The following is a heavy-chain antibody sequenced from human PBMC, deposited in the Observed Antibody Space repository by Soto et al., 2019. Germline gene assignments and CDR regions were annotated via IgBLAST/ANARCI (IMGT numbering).Heavy chain of an antibody. D-gene: IGHD3-10*01. Sequence: GXSVKVSCKASGGTFSSYAISWVRQAPGQGLEWMGGIIPIFGTANYAQKFQGRVTITADESTSTAYMELSSLRSEDTAVYYCARGVGSGTYYNQYNWFDPWGQGTLVTISS. V-gene: IGHV1-69*13. CDR3: ARGVGSGTYYNQYNWFDP. J-gene: IGHJ5*02. CDR1: GGTFSSYA. CDR2: IIPIFGTA.